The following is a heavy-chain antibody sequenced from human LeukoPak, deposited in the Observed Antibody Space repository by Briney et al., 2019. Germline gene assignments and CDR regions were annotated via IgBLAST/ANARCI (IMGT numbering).Heavy chain of an antibody. J-gene: IGHJ4*02. CDR2: INPSGGST. CDR1: GYTFTSYY. D-gene: IGHD2-15*01. Sequence: GASVKLSCKASGYTFTSYYMHWVRQAPGPGLEWMGIINPSGGSTSYAQKFQGRVTMTRDTSTSTVYMELSSLRSEDTAVYYRARDLPHCSGGSCYASYYFDYWGQGTLVTVSS. V-gene: IGHV1-46*01. CDR3: ARDLPHCSGGSCYASYYFDY.